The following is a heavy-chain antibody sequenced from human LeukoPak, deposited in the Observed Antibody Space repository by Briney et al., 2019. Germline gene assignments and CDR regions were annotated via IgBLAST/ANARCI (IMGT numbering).Heavy chain of an antibody. D-gene: IGHD5-18*01. J-gene: IGHJ4*02. CDR1: GGTFSSYA. V-gene: IGHV1-69*04. CDR2: IIPILGIA. CDR3: ARGRRGTAMGSFDY. Sequence: ASVKVSCTASGGTFSSYAISWVRQAPGQGLEWMGRIIPILGIANYAQKFQGRVTITADKSTSTAYMELSSLRSEDTAVYYCARGRRGTAMGSFDYWGQGTLVTVSS.